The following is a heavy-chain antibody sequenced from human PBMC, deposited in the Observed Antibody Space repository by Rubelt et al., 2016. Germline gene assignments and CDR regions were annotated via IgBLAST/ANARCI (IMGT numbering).Heavy chain of an antibody. J-gene: IGHJ6*02. V-gene: IGHV4-59*08. CDR2: IYYSGSA. CDR1: GGSISGYY. Sequence: QVQLQESGPGLVKPSETLSLTCTVSGGSISGYYWSWIRQPPGKGLEWIGSIYYSGSANYNPSLKSRVTISVDTSNNLFSLKLSSVTAADTAVYYCATHYYGMDVWGQGTTVTVSS. CDR3: ATHYYGMDV.